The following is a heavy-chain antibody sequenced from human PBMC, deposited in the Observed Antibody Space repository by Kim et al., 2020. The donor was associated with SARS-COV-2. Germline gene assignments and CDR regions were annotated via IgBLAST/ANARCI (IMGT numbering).Heavy chain of an antibody. CDR1: GFTFSSYG. V-gene: IGHV3-23*01. CDR2: IRGGGSST. J-gene: IGHJ4*02. D-gene: IGHD3-22*01. Sequence: GGSLRLSCAASGFTFSSYGMSWVRQAPGKGLEWVAAIRGGGSSTYYADSVKGRFTISRDNSKNTLYLQMNSLRAEDTAVYYCAKYLPIHYYDSDNWGQGTLVTVSS. CDR3: AKYLPIHYYDSDN.